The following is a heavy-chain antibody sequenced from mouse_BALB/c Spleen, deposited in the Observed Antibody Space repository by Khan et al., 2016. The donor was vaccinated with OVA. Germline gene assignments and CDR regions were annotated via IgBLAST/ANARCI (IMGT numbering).Heavy chain of an antibody. CDR2: IAPGSGSD. CDR3: ARTNYYGSGLYAMDY. V-gene: IGHV1S41*01. J-gene: IGHJ4*01. CDR1: GYTFTSYW. Sequence: DLVKPGASVRLSCKASGYTFTSYWINWIKQRPGQGLEWIGRIAPGSGSDYYNDMFKGKATLTIDTSSSPAYIQVRSLSSEDSAVYCCARTNYYGSGLYAMDYWGQGTSVTVSS. D-gene: IGHD1-1*01.